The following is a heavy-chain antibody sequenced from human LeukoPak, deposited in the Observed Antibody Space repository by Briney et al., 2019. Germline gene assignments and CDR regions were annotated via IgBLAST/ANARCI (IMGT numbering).Heavy chain of an antibody. V-gene: IGHV3-21*04. Sequence: PGGSLRLSCAASGFTFSSYSMNWVRQAPGKGLEWVSSISSSSSYIYYADSVKGRFTISRDNAKNSLYLQMNSLRAEDTAVYYCAKAYYYGSGSSPEPIFDYWGQGTLVTVSS. CDR1: GFTFSSYS. D-gene: IGHD3-10*01. CDR3: AKAYYYGSGSSPEPIFDY. CDR2: ISSSSSYI. J-gene: IGHJ4*02.